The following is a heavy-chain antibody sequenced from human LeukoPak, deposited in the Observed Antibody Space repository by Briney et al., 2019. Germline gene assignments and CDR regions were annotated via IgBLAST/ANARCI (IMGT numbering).Heavy chain of an antibody. D-gene: IGHD6-19*01. J-gene: IGHJ4*02. Sequence: GAWVTVSCKASGYTFTSCGIGWVRQAPGQGLEWVGWISAYSGNRNYAQKVQGRGTMTTDTSTSTAYMELRSLRSDDTAVYYCARDSKSRGWLLPTDYWGQGTLVTVSS. CDR2: ISAYSGNR. CDR1: GYTFTSCG. CDR3: ARDSKSRGWLLPTDY. V-gene: IGHV1-18*01.